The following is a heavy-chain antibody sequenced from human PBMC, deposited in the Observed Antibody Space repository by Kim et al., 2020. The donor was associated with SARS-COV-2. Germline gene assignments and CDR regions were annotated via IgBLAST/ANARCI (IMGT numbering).Heavy chain of an antibody. CDR1: GFTFSSYA. Sequence: GGSRRLSCAASGFTFSSYAMHWVRQAPGKGLEWVAVISYDGSNKYYADSVKGRFTISRDNSKNTLYLQMNSLRAEDTAVYYCARDQSMVRGPADYYYYG. CDR2: ISYDGSNK. CDR3: ARDQSMVRGPADYYYYG. D-gene: IGHD3-10*01. J-gene: IGHJ6*01. V-gene: IGHV3-30*04.